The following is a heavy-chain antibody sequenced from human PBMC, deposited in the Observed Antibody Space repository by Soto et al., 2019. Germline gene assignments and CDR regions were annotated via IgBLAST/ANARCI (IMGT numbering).Heavy chain of an antibody. J-gene: IGHJ6*02. Sequence: SVKVSCKASGGTSSSYAISWVRQAPGRGLEWMGGIIPIFGTANYAQKFQGRVTITADESTSTAYMELSSLRSEDTAVYYCARGYSYGSHYGMDVWGQGTTVTVS. V-gene: IGHV1-69*13. D-gene: IGHD5-18*01. CDR1: GGTSSSYA. CDR3: ARGYSYGSHYGMDV. CDR2: IIPIFGTA.